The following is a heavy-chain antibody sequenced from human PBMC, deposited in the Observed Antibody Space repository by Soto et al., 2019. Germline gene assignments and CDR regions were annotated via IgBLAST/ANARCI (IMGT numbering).Heavy chain of an antibody. CDR3: ARTRDYTKPNWFDP. CDR2: IFSNDEK. J-gene: IGHJ5*02. D-gene: IGHD4-4*01. V-gene: IGHV2-26*01. Sequence: QVTLKKSGPVLVKPTETLTLTCTVSGFSLSNARMGVSWIRQPPGKALEWLAHIFSNDEKSYSTSLKSRLTISKDTSKSQVVLTMTNMDPVDTATYYCARTRDYTKPNWFDPWGQGTLVTVSS. CDR1: GFSLSNARMG.